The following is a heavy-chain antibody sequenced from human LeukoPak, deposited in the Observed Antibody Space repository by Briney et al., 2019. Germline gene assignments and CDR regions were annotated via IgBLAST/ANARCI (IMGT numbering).Heavy chain of an antibody. Sequence: ASVKVSCKASGCTFTSYGISWVRQAPGQGLEWMGWISAYNGNTNYAQKLQGRVTMTADTSTSTAYMELRSLRSDDTAVYYCARKYCSGGSCYLDWFDPWGQGTLVTVSS. CDR2: ISAYNGNT. J-gene: IGHJ5*02. V-gene: IGHV1-18*01. CDR1: GCTFTSYG. CDR3: ARKYCSGGSCYLDWFDP. D-gene: IGHD2-15*01.